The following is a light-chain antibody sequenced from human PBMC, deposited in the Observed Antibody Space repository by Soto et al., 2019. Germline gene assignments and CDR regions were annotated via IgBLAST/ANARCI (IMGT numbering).Light chain of an antibody. CDR2: GAF. J-gene: IGKJ1*01. V-gene: IGKV3-15*01. CDR3: QQFNNWPPWT. CDR1: QSVDRN. Sequence: EIVMTQSPATLSVSPGERVTLSCRASQSVDRNIAWYQQKPGQAPRLLIYGAFIRATGIPARFSGSGSGTEFTLTISSLQSEDLAVYYCQQFNNWPPWTFGQGTKVEIK.